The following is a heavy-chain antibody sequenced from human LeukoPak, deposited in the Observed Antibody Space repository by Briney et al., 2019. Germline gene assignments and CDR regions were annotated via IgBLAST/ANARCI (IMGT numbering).Heavy chain of an antibody. Sequence: PGGSLRLSCAASGFTFSSYPMHWVRQAPGKGLEWVAVISDDGSNKYYADSVKGRFTISRDNAKSSLYLQVNSLRADDTAVYYCARGGIVGATGDYWGQGTLVTVSS. V-gene: IGHV3-30*04. CDR1: GFTFSSYP. CDR2: ISDDGSNK. J-gene: IGHJ4*02. CDR3: ARGGIVGATGDY. D-gene: IGHD1-26*01.